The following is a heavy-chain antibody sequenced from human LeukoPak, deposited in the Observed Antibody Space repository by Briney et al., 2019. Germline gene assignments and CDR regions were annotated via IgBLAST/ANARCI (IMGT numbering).Heavy chain of an antibody. D-gene: IGHD2-2*01. Sequence: GGSLRLSCAASGFTFSSYSMNWVRQAPGKGLEWVSYISSSSSTIYYADSVKGRFTISRDNAKNSLYLQMNSLRAEDTAVYYCARNRYCSSTSCPRRFDPWGQGTLVTVSS. V-gene: IGHV3-48*01. J-gene: IGHJ5*02. CDR3: ARNRYCSSTSCPRRFDP. CDR2: ISSSSSTI. CDR1: GFTFSSYS.